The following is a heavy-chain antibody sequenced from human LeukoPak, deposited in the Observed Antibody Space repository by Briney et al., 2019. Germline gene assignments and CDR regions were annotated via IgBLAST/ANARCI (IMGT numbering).Heavy chain of an antibody. Sequence: GSLRLSCAASGFPFSSYGMSWVRQAPGKGLEWVSGISPSGGITYYTDSVKGRFTISRDNSKNTVSLQMNSLRAEDTAIYYCATYRQVLLPFESWGQGTLVTVSS. J-gene: IGHJ4*02. D-gene: IGHD2-8*02. V-gene: IGHV3-23*01. CDR3: ATYRQVLLPFES. CDR2: ISPSGGIT. CDR1: GFPFSSYG.